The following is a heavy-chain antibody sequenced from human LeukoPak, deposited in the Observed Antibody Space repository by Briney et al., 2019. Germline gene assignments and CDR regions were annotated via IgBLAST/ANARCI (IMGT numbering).Heavy chain of an antibody. CDR3: ARGGRGSGSYRGLIDY. D-gene: IGHD1-26*01. CDR2: ISSSSSYI. Sequence: GGSLRLSCAASGFSFSSYSMNWVRQAPGKGLEWGSSISSSSSYIYYADSVKGRFTISRDNAKNSLYLQMNSLRGEDTAVYYCARGGRGSGSYRGLIDYWGQGTLVTVSS. J-gene: IGHJ4*02. V-gene: IGHV3-21*01. CDR1: GFSFSSYS.